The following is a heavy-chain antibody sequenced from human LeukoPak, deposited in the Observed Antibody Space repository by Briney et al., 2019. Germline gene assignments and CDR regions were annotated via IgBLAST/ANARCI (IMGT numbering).Heavy chain of an antibody. CDR2: IYHSGST. CDR3: ASTIAMVGSSFDY. J-gene: IGHJ4*02. Sequence: TLSLTCAVSGGSISSGDSSWSWIRQPPGKGLEWIGYIYHSGSTYYNPSLKSRVTISVDRSKNQFSLKLSSVTAADTAVYYCASTIAMVGSSFDYWGQGTLVTVSS. CDR1: GGSISSGDSS. D-gene: IGHD2-8*01. V-gene: IGHV4-30-2*01.